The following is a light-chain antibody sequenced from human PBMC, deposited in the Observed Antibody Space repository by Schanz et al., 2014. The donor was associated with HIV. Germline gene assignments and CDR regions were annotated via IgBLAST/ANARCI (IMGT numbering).Light chain of an antibody. V-gene: IGKV3-20*01. CDR3: HLYGRS. CDR1: QRLSSSY. J-gene: IGKJ3*01. CDR2: ATS. Sequence: EIVLTQSPGSLSLSPGGRATLSCGASQRLSSSYLAWYQQKRDQPPRLVIYATSTRAAGIPDRFSGTGSGTDFTLTISRVEPEDYAVYYCHLYGRSFGPGTKVDIK.